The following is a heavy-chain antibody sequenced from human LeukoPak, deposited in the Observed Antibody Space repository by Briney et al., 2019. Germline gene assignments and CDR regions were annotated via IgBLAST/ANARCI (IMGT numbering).Heavy chain of an antibody. CDR2: IRKKVNSYTT. J-gene: IGHJ4*02. D-gene: IGHD2/OR15-2a*01. Sequence: GGSLRLSCAASGFTFSDHYMDWVCQAPGKGLEWVGRIRKKVNSYTTEYAATVKGRLTISRDDSKNSLYLQMNSLKTEDTAVYYCARGYCRSTTSCYFDYWGQGTLVTVSS. CDR1: GFTFSDHY. V-gene: IGHV3-72*01. CDR3: ARGYCRSTTSCYFDY.